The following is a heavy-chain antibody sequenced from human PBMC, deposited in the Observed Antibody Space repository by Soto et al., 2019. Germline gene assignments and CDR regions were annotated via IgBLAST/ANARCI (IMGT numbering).Heavy chain of an antibody. CDR3: AKDRLAGGFDY. CDR2: VSATAGTT. V-gene: IGHV3-23*01. J-gene: IGHJ4*02. Sequence: PGGSLILSCAAAGFPFSNYARSWVRQAPGKGLEWVSLVSATAGTTYYTDSVKGRFTISRDNSRNTVYLQMNSLRADDTAVYYCAKDRLAGGFDYWGQGTLVTVSS. D-gene: IGHD3-16*01. CDR1: GFPFSNYA.